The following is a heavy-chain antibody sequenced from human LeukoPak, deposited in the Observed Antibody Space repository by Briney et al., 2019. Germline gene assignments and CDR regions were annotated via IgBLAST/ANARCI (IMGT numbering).Heavy chain of an antibody. CDR1: GYTFTSYG. CDR2: ISAYNGNT. J-gene: IGHJ4*02. D-gene: IGHD1-1*01. Sequence: ASVKVSCKASGYTFTSYGISWVRQAPGQGLEWMGWISAYNGNTNYAQKLQGRATMTTDTSTSTAYMELRSLRSDDTAVYYCARVPDWGNWNDVADDYWGQGTLVTVSS. CDR3: ARVPDWGNWNDVADDY. V-gene: IGHV1-18*01.